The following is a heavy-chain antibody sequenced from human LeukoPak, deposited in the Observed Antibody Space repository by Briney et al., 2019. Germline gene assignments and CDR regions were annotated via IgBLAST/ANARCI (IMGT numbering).Heavy chain of an antibody. CDR2: STHTGST. J-gene: IGHJ4*02. D-gene: IGHD2-2*01. V-gene: IGHV4-34*01. Sequence: SETLSLTCAVYGGSFSDHYWTWIRQPPGKGLERIGGSTHTGSTNYNPSLKSRVTISVDTSKNQFSLKLTSVSAADTAVYHCARGRTGAAALDFWGPGTLVTVSS. CDR3: ARGRTGAAALDF. CDR1: GGSFSDHY.